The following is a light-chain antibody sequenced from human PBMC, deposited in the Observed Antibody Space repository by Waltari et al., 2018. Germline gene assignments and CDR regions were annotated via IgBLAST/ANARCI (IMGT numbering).Light chain of an antibody. CDR3: GTWDNNLSALV. CDR1: TSTIGNNY. Sequence: QSVLTQPPSVSAAPGQKVTISCPGSTSTIGNNYVSWYQQLPGAAPKVFIYETEKRPSGIPDRFSGSKSGTSASLGITGLQTGDEAAYYCGTWDNNLSALVFGGGTKLTVL. J-gene: IGLJ2*01. V-gene: IGLV1-51*02. CDR2: ETE.